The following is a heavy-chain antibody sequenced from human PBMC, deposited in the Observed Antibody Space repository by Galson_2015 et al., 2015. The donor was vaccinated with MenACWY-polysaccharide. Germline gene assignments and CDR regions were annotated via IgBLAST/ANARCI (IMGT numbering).Heavy chain of an antibody. J-gene: IGHJ4*02. V-gene: IGHV1-8*01. Sequence: SVKVSCKASGYTFTSYEINWVRPAPGQGLEWMGWMNPNSGNIGYAQKFLGKFTMTRDTSIGTAYMELNDLRPEHTAVYYCARAGYKASDYWGQGTLVTVSS. CDR1: GYTFTSYE. CDR3: ARAGYKASDY. D-gene: IGHD5-18*01. CDR2: MNPNSGNI.